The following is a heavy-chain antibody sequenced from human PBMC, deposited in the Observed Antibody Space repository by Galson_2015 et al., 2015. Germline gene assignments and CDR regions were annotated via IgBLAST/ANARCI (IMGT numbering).Heavy chain of an antibody. CDR2: IFHSGTT. CDR1: GGSISSSDW. J-gene: IGHJ5*02. CDR3: ARATLEVTVTKSWLDP. Sequence: ETLSLTCTVSGGSISSSDWWSWVSQPPGKGLEWIGEIFHSGTTNYHPSLKSRVTISVDESKNQFSLKVRSVTAADTAVYYCARATLEVTVTKSWLDPWGQGTLVTVSS. D-gene: IGHD4-17*01. V-gene: IGHV4-4*02.